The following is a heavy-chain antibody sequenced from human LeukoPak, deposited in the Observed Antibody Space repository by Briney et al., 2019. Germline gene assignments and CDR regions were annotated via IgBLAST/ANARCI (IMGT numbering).Heavy chain of an antibody. J-gene: IGHJ4*02. CDR3: ARVIGVVRADYYFDY. Sequence: GGSLRLSCAASGFTFSSYSMNWVRQAPGKGLEWGSSISSSSSYIYYADSVKGRFTISRDNAKNSLYLQMNSLRAEDTAVYYCARVIGVVRADYYFDYWGQGTLVAVSS. CDR1: GFTFSSYS. D-gene: IGHD3-10*01. CDR2: ISSSSSYI. V-gene: IGHV3-21*04.